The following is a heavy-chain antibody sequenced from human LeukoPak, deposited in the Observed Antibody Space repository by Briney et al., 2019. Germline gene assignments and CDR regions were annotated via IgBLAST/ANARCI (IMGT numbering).Heavy chain of an antibody. V-gene: IGHV1-69*13. CDR2: IIPIFGTA. CDR3: ARVQVGATDAFDI. CDR1: GGTFSSYA. Sequence: ASVKVSCKASGGTFSSYAISWVRQAPGQGLEWMGGIIPIFGTANYAQKFQGRVTITADEYTCIAYMELTSLRSEDTGVYYCARVQVGATDAFDIWGQGAMVTVSS. D-gene: IGHD1-26*01. J-gene: IGHJ3*02.